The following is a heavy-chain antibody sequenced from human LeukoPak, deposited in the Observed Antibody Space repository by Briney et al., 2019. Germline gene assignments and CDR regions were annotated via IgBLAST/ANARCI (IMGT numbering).Heavy chain of an antibody. J-gene: IGHJ5*02. D-gene: IGHD4-17*01. Sequence: SQTLSLTCAISGDSVSSNSAAWNWIRQSPSRGLEWLGRTYYRSKWYNDYAVSVKSLITINPDTSKNQFSLQLNSVTPEDTAVYYCARARQTVTPNDSWFDPWGQGTLVTVSS. CDR1: GDSVSSNSAA. V-gene: IGHV6-1*01. CDR3: ARARQTVTPNDSWFDP. CDR2: TYYRSKWYN.